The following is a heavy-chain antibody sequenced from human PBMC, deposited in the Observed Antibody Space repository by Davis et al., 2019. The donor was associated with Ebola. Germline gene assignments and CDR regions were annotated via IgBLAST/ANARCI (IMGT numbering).Heavy chain of an antibody. CDR1: GFTFSSYW. Sequence: SLQISCAASGFTFSSYWMSWVRQAPGKGLEWVANIKQDGSEKYYVDSVKGRFTISRDNSKNTLYLQMNSLRAEDTAVYYCARENTVTTPVFDYWGQGTLVTVSS. V-gene: IGHV3-7*03. CDR3: ARENTVTTPVFDY. J-gene: IGHJ4*02. D-gene: IGHD4-11*01. CDR2: IKQDGSEK.